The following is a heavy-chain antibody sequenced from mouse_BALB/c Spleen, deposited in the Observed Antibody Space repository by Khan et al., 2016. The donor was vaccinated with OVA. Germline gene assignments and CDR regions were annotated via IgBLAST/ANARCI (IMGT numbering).Heavy chain of an antibody. J-gene: IGHJ3*01. CDR3: ARGYFGNYEFAY. CDR2: IFPGTGTT. Sequence: QVQLQQSGAELVKPGASGKLSCKTSGYTFTSYWNQWVKQRPGQGLGRIGQIFPGTGTTCYNENFKGKATQIIVTSSTTAYMQLSSLTSEDSAVDVCARGYFGNYEFAYWGQGTLVTVSA. CDR1: GYTFTSYW. V-gene: IGHV1S132*01. D-gene: IGHD2-1*01.